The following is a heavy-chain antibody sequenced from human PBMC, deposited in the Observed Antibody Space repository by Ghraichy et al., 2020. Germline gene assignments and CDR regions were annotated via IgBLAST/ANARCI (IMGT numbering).Heavy chain of an antibody. D-gene: IGHD6-6*01. Sequence: GESLNISCAASGFSFSYYWMSWFRQAPGKGLEWVANIKQDGSEKYYVDSVKGRFTISRDNAKNSLYLQMNSLRAEDTAVYYCARDQGPSSIAARYDYWGQGTLVTVSS. CDR1: GFSFSYYW. V-gene: IGHV3-7*01. CDR3: ARDQGPSSIAARYDY. CDR2: IKQDGSEK. J-gene: IGHJ4*02.